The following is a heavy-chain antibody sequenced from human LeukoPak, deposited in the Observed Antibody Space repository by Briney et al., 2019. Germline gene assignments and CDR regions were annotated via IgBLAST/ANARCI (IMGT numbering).Heavy chain of an antibody. CDR3: TTESITMIVVVPH. Sequence: PGGSLRLSFAASRFTFSNVWMSWVRQAPGNGLQSVGRIKSKTDGGTTDYAAPVKGRFTISRDDSKNTLYLQMNSLKTEDTAVYYCTTESITMIVVVPHWGQGTLVTVSS. J-gene: IGHJ4*02. CDR1: RFTFSNVW. V-gene: IGHV3-15*01. D-gene: IGHD3-22*01. CDR2: IKSKTDGGTT.